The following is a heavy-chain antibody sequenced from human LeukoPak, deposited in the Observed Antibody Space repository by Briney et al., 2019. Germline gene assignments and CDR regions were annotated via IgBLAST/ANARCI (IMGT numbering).Heavy chain of an antibody. CDR2: ISSSDSTM. CDR1: GFTFSDYY. D-gene: IGHD6-6*01. CDR3: TRERLYSSSSLTRFDP. J-gene: IGHJ5*02. Sequence: PGGSLRLSCAASGFTFSDYYMSWIRQAPGKGLEWVSYISSSDSTMYYADSVKGRFTISRDNAKNSLYLQMNSLITEDTAMYYCTRERLYSSSSLTRFDPWGQGTLVTVSS. V-gene: IGHV3-11*01.